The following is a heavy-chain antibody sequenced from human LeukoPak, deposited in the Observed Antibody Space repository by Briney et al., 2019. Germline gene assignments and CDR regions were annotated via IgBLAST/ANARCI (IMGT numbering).Heavy chain of an antibody. CDR1: GFTFSSYA. J-gene: IGHJ6*02. CDR3: AKSIAARQPNYYYGLDV. V-gene: IGHV3-30-3*01. D-gene: IGHD6-6*01. CDR2: ISYDGSNK. Sequence: GGSLRLSCAASGFTFSSYALHWVRQAPGKGLEWVTVISYDGSNKYYTDSVKGRFTISRGDSKNTLYLQMNSLRGEDTAVYYCAKSIAARQPNYYYGLDVWGQGTTVTVS.